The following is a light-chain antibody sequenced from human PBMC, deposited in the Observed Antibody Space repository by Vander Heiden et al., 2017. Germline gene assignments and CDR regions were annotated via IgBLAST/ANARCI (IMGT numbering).Light chain of an antibody. CDR1: QSVSNNY. V-gene: IGKV3-20*01. J-gene: IGKJ1*01. Sequence: EIVLTQSPVTLSLSPGERATLSCRASQSVSNNYLAWYQQKPGQAPRLLIYDASSRATGIPDRFSGSGSGTDFTLTISRVEPEDFAVYYCQQDGTSRTFGQGTKVEVK. CDR3: QQDGTSRT. CDR2: DAS.